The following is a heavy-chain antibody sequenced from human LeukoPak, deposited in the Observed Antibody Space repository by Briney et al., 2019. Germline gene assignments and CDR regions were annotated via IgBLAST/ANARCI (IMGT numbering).Heavy chain of an antibody. CDR3: ARGPFAGLLWDLLNWFDP. CDR2: INHSGST. V-gene: IGHV4-34*01. Sequence: SETLSLTCAVYGGSFSGYYWSWIRQPPGKGLEWIREINHSGSTNYNPSLKSRVTISVDTSKNQFSLKLSSVTAADTAVYYCARGPFAGLLWDLLNWFDPWGQGTLVTVSS. D-gene: IGHD3-10*01. J-gene: IGHJ5*02. CDR1: GGSFSGYY.